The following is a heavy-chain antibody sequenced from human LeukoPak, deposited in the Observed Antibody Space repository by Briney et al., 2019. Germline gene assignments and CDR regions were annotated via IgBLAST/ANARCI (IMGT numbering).Heavy chain of an antibody. V-gene: IGHV4-34*01. D-gene: IGHD3-16*02. J-gene: IGHJ4*02. CDR2: INHSGST. Sequence: PSETLSLTCAVYGGSFSGYYWSWIRQPPGRGLEWIGEINHSGSTNYNPSLKSRVTISVDTSKNQFSLKLSSVTAADTAVYYCARGVYDYDWGSYRKPHFDYWGQGTLVTVSS. CDR3: ARGVYDYDWGSYRKPHFDY. CDR1: GGSFSGYY.